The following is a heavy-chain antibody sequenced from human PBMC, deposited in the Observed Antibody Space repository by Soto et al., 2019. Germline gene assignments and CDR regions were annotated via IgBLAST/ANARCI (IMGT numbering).Heavy chain of an antibody. V-gene: IGHV4-59*01. D-gene: IGHD3-22*01. J-gene: IGHJ4*02. CDR2: LYDGRSA. CDR3: ALRSMAVVPEY. Sequence: QVQLQESGPGLVKPSETLSLTCAVSGDSISSYYCMWIRQPPGKGLESIGYLYDGRSANYNPSLKSRVTLSVDTSTNQCSLTLSSMPAADTAVYYCALRSMAVVPEYWGQGTLVTVS. CDR1: GDSISSYY.